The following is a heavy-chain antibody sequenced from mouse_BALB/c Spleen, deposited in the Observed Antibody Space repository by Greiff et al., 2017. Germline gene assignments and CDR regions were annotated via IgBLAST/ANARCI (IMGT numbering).Heavy chain of an antibody. CDR1: GYTFTDYN. J-gene: IGHJ3*01. CDR2: IYPYNGGT. Sequence: EVQLQQSGPELVKPGASVKISCKASGYTFTDYNMHWVKQSHGKSLEWIGYIYPYNGGTGYNQKFKSKATLTVDNSSSTAYMELRSLTSEDSAVYYCASLGAFAYWGQGTLVTVSA. D-gene: IGHD4-1*01. V-gene: IGHV1S29*02. CDR3: ASLGAFAY.